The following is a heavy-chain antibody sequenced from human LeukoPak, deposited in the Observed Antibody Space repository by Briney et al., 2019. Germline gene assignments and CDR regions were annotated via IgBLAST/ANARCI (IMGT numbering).Heavy chain of an antibody. CDR2: ISSGSYI. CDR1: GFTFSTYS. J-gene: IGHJ3*02. Sequence: GGSLRLSCAASGFTFSTYSMDWVRQAPGKGLEWVSSISSGSYIYYADSLKGRITISRDNAKNSLYLQMNSLRAEDTAVYYCARGGYDSSGYGAFDIWGQGTVVTVSS. CDR3: ARGGYDSSGYGAFDI. V-gene: IGHV3-21*01. D-gene: IGHD3-22*01.